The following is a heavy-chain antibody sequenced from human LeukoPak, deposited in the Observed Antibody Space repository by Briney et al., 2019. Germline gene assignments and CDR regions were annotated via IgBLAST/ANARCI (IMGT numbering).Heavy chain of an antibody. CDR2: IYYSGST. J-gene: IGHJ4*02. CDR3: ARRPYGDYTIDS. Sequence: SQTLSLTCTVSGGSISSGGYYWSWIRQHPGKGLEWIGYIYYSGSTYYNPSLKSRVTISVDTSKNQFSLKLSSVTAADTAVYYCARRPYGDYTIDSWGQGTLVTVSS. V-gene: IGHV4-31*03. D-gene: IGHD4-17*01. CDR1: GGSISSGGYY.